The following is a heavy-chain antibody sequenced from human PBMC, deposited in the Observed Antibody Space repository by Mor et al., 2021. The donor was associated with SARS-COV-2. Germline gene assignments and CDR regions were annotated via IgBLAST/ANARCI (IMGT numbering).Heavy chain of an antibody. J-gene: IGHJ6*02. CDR3: AKDWGGGANGDYYYYYGMDV. D-gene: IGHD2-21*01. V-gene: IGHV3-30*02. Sequence: KGRFTISRDNSKNTLYLQMNSLRAEDTAVYYCAKDWGGGANGDYYYYYGMDVWGQGTTVTVSS.